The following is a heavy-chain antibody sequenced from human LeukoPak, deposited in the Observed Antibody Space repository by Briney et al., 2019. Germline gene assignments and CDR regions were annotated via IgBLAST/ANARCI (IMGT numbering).Heavy chain of an antibody. CDR2: ISSSSSYI. J-gene: IGHJ6*03. V-gene: IGHV3-21*01. D-gene: IGHD2-2*01. Sequence: GGSLRLSCAASGFTFSSYSMNWVRQAPGKGLEWVSSISSSSSYIYYADSVKGRFTISRDNAKNSLYLQMNSLRAEDTAVYYCARAGSTSGRGYYYYMDVWGKGTTVTVSS. CDR3: ARAGSTSGRGYYYYMDV. CDR1: GFTFSSYS.